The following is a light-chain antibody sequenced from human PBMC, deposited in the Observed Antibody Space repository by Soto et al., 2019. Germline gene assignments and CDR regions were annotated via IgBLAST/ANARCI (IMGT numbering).Light chain of an antibody. Sequence: EIVLTQSPGTLSLSPGERATLSCRASQSVSNSYLAWYQQKPGQAPRLLIYGASSRATGIPDRFSGSGSGTDFTLTIAGLEPEDFAVYYCQQYGSSPYTFGQGTELEIE. V-gene: IGKV3-20*01. CDR3: QQYGSSPYT. CDR2: GAS. J-gene: IGKJ2*01. CDR1: QSVSNSY.